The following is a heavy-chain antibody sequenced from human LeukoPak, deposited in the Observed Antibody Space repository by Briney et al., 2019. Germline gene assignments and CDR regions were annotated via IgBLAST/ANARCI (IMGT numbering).Heavy chain of an antibody. J-gene: IGHJ4*02. CDR3: ARDLRTYYYDISGSSLFDY. CDR2: ISADNGNP. Sequence: GASVKVSCKTSGYTFTNYGVSWVRQAPGQGLEWMGWISADNGNPNYAQKLQSRVTMTTDTSTSTAYMELSSLTSDDTAVYYCARDLRTYYYDISGSSLFDYWGQGTLVTVSS. D-gene: IGHD3-22*01. V-gene: IGHV1-18*01. CDR1: GYTFTNYG.